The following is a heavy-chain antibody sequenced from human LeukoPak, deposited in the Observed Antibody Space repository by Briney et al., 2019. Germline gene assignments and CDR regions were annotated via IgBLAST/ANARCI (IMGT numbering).Heavy chain of an antibody. V-gene: IGHV4-39*07. Sequence: SETLSLTCTVSGGSISSSSYYWGWIRQPPGKGLEWIGSIYYSGSTYYNPSLKSRVTISVDTSKNQFSLKLSSVTAADTAVYYCARASYSYDISGWVPFDYWGQGTLVTVSS. CDR2: IYYSGST. CDR3: ARASYSYDISGWVPFDY. CDR1: GGSISSSSYY. D-gene: IGHD3-22*01. J-gene: IGHJ4*02.